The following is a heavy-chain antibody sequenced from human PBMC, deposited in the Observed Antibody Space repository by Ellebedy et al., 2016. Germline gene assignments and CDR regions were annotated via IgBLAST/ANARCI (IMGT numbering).Heavy chain of an antibody. D-gene: IGHD3-22*01. CDR3: AKDRDYYDSSGYSYYFDY. Sequence: GESLKISXAASGFTFSSYAMSWVRQAPGKGLEWVSAISGSGGSTYYADSVKGRFTISRDNSKNTLYLQMNSLRAEDTAVYYCAKDRDYYDSSGYSYYFDYWGQGTLVTVSS. V-gene: IGHV3-23*01. CDR1: GFTFSSYA. CDR2: ISGSGGST. J-gene: IGHJ4*02.